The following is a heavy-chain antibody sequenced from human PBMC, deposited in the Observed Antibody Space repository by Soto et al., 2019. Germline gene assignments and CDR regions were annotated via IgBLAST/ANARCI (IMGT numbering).Heavy chain of an antibody. CDR1: GFTFSSYS. CDR3: TRHGSGDYFLFDP. D-gene: IGHD4-17*01. J-gene: IGHJ5*02. Sequence: EVQLVESGGGLVKPGGSLRLSCAASGFTFSSYSMNWVRQAPGKGLEWVSSISSSSSYIYYADSVKGRFTISRDNAKNTLFMQMNSLRAEDTAVYYCTRHGSGDYFLFDPWGQGTLVTVSS. V-gene: IGHV3-21*01. CDR2: ISSSSSYI.